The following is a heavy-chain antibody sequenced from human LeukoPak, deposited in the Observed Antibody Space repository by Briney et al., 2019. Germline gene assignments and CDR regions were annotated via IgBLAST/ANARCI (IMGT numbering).Heavy chain of an antibody. Sequence: SVKVSCKASGGTFSSYAISWVRQAPGQGIEWMGGSIPIFGTANYAQKFQGRVTITADESTSTAYMELSSLRSEDTAVYYCARRGAGSYDSSGYRDSLDAFDIWGQGTMVTVSS. CDR3: ARRGAGSYDSSGYRDSLDAFDI. V-gene: IGHV1-69*13. CDR2: SIPIFGTA. J-gene: IGHJ3*02. CDR1: GGTFSSYA. D-gene: IGHD3-22*01.